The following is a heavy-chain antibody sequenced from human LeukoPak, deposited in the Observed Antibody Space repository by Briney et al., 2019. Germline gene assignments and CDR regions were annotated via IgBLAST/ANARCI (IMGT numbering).Heavy chain of an antibody. CDR2: VFYSGST. Sequence: SETLSLTCTVSDDSIKSYFWTWIRQSPGKGLEWIAYVFYSGSTSYNPSLRSRLTMSVDTSKSQFSLNLNSVTTADTAVYYCARGTRRHYDGSGYYYGEFDYWGQGILVTVSS. J-gene: IGHJ4*02. CDR1: DDSIKSYF. D-gene: IGHD3-22*01. V-gene: IGHV4-59*01. CDR3: ARGTRRHYDGSGYYYGEFDY.